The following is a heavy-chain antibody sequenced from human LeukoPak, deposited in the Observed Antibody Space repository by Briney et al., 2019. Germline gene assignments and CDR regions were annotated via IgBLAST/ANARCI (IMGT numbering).Heavy chain of an antibody. CDR3: ARGTLYRGWSYYLDF. V-gene: IGHV4-38-2*02. CDR1: RYSIRSDYY. J-gene: IGHJ4*02. CDR2: VYYSGTT. D-gene: IGHD6-19*01. Sequence: SETLSLTCSVSRYSIRSDYYWGWIRQPPGKALEWIGSVYYSGTTSYNPSLKSRVTISVDMSKNHFSLRLRSVTAADTAMYYCARGTLYRGWSYYLDFWGQGSQVTVSS.